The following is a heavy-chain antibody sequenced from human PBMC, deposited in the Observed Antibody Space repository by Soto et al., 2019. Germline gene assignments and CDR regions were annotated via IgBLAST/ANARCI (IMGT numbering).Heavy chain of an antibody. CDR1: GFTFSSYG. Sequence: GGSLRLSCAASGFTFSSYGMTWFRQAPGKGLGWVSFSSATGAGTYYADSVKGRFTISRENSKNTLYLQMTSLRADDTAVYSCAKDRRAGGNYGFYSDFWGQGALVTVSS. D-gene: IGHD1-7*01. CDR3: AKDRRAGGNYGFYSDF. J-gene: IGHJ4*02. V-gene: IGHV3-23*01. CDR2: SSATGAGT.